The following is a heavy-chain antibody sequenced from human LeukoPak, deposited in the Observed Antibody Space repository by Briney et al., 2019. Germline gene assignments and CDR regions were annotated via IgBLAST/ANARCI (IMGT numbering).Heavy chain of an antibody. V-gene: IGHV3-21*05. D-gene: IGHD2-8*01. CDR1: GFTFSSYE. CDR2: ISSSSSYI. J-gene: IGHJ4*02. Sequence: GGSLRLSCAASGFTFSSYEMNWVRQAPGKGLEWVSYISSSSSYIYYADSVKGRFTISRDNSKNTLYLQMNSLRADDTAVYYCARDNNGDYWGQGTLVTVSS. CDR3: ARDNNGDY.